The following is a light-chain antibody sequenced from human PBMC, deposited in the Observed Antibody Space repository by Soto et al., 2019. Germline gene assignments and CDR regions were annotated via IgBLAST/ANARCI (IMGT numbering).Light chain of an antibody. V-gene: IGKV3-20*01. CDR1: QSISSTL. CDR2: SSS. J-gene: IGKJ5*01. Sequence: EIVLTQSPGTLSLSPGERATLSCKASQSISSTLLAWYQQKTGQAPGLLIYSSSIRATGIPDRFSGSGSGTDFTLTISRLEPEDFAVYYCQQYGSSRITFGQGTRLESK. CDR3: QQYGSSRIT.